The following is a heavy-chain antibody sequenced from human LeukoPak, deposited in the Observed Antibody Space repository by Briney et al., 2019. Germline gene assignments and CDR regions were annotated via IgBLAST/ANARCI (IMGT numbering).Heavy chain of an antibody. CDR2: IIPILGIA. CDR1: GGTFSSYA. J-gene: IGHJ4*02. Sequence: GASVKVSCKASGGTFSSYAISWVRQAPGQGLEWMGRIIPILGIANYAQKFQGRVTITADKSTSTAYMELSSLSSEDTAVYYCARGRHYYDSSGYYGLLHYCGQGTLVTVSS. D-gene: IGHD3-22*01. CDR3: ARGRHYYDSSGYYGLLHY. V-gene: IGHV1-69*04.